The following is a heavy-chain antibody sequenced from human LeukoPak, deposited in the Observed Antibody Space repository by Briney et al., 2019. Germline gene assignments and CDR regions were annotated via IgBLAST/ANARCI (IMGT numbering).Heavy chain of an antibody. CDR2: IKQDGSEK. D-gene: IGHD1-26*01. J-gene: IGHJ4*02. CDR3: ARTWELLSFDY. Sequence: GGSLRLSCAASGFTFSSYWMSWVRQAPGKGLEWVANIKQDGSEKYYVDSVKGRFTISGDNAKNSLYLQMNSLRAEDTVVYYCARTWELLSFDYWGQGTLVTVSS. V-gene: IGHV3-7*01. CDR1: GFTFSSYW.